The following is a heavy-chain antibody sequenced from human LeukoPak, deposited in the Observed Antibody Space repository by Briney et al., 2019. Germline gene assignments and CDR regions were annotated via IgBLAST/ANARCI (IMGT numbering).Heavy chain of an antibody. Sequence: GGSLRLSCAASGFTFSSYSMNWVREAPGKGLEWVSSISSSSSYIYYADSVKGRFTISRDNAKNSLYLQMNSLRAEDTAVYYCARVYYDFWSGYRQSDYWGQGTLVTVSS. J-gene: IGHJ4*02. CDR3: ARVYYDFWSGYRQSDY. CDR2: ISSSSSYI. D-gene: IGHD3-3*01. CDR1: GFTFSSYS. V-gene: IGHV3-21*01.